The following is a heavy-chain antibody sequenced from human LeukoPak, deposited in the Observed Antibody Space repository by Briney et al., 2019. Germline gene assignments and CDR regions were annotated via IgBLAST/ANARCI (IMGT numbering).Heavy chain of an antibody. CDR2: INSDGSTT. J-gene: IGHJ5*02. V-gene: IGHV3-74*01. D-gene: IGHD1-14*01. Sequence: GGSLRLSCVASGFTFSRYWMHWVRQAPGKGLVWVSRINSDGSTTIYADSVKGRFTISRDNAKNTLYLQMNSLRAEDTAVYFCASGPTGFAWGQGTLVTVS. CDR1: GFTFSRYW. CDR3: ASGPTGFA.